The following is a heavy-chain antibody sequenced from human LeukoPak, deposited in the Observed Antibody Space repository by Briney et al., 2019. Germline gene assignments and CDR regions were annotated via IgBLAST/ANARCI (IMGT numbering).Heavy chain of an antibody. CDR1: GYTFTGYY. CDR2: ISAYNGNT. D-gene: IGHD1-26*01. Sequence: ASVKVSCKASGYTFTGYYMHWVRQAPGQGLEWMGWISAYNGNTNYAQKLQGRVTMTTDTSTSTAYMELRSLRSDDTAVYYCARARGGSYQSYYFDYWGQGTLVTVSS. J-gene: IGHJ4*02. V-gene: IGHV1-18*04. CDR3: ARARGGSYQSYYFDY.